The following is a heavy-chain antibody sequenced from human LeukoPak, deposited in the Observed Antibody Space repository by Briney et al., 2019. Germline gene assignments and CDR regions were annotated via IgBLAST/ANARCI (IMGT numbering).Heavy chain of an antibody. CDR2: IWYDGSNK. V-gene: IGHV3-33*06. Sequence: GGSLRLSCAASGFTFSSYGMHWVRQAPGKGLEWVAVIWYDGSNKYYADSVKGRFTISRDNSKNTLYLQMNSLRAEDTAVYYCAKAWYDYGPYFDYWGQGTLVTVSS. J-gene: IGHJ4*02. CDR1: GFTFSSYG. D-gene: IGHD4-17*01. CDR3: AKAWYDYGPYFDY.